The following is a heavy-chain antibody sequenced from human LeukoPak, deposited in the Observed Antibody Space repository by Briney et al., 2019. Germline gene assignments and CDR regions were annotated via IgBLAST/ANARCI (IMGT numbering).Heavy chain of an antibody. J-gene: IGHJ5*02. D-gene: IGHD1-26*01. Sequence: SETLSLTCTVSGGSISSYYWSWIRQPAGKGLEWVGRIYTSGSTNYNPSLKSRVTMSVDTSKNQFSLELSSVTAADTAVYYCARGYSNSGSYVGWFDPWGQGTLVTVSS. V-gene: IGHV4-4*07. CDR3: ARGYSNSGSYVGWFDP. CDR1: GGSISSYY. CDR2: IYTSGST.